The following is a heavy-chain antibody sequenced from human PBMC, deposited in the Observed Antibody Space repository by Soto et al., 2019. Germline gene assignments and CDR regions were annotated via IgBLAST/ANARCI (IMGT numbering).Heavy chain of an antibody. CDR2: ISWNSGSI. V-gene: IGHV3-9*02. CDR1: GFTSDDYA. D-gene: IGHD2-2*01. CDR3: AKDINLVVVPAAPDAFDI. Sequence: GGSLRLSCAASGFTSDDYAMHWVRQAPGKGLEWVSGISWNSGSIGYADSVKGRFTISRGNAKNSLYLQMNSLRAEDTALYYCAKDINLVVVPAAPDAFDIWGQGTMVTV. J-gene: IGHJ3*02.